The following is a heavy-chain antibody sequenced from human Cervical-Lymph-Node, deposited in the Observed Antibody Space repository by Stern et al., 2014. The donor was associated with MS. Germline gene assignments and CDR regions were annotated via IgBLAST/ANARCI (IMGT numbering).Heavy chain of an antibody. J-gene: IGHJ4*02. CDR3: ARIGDDDGDFRLCY. V-gene: IGHV4-31*03. CDR2: LYHTGST. Sequence: QLQLQESGPGLVKPSPTLSLTCTVSGGSISSGGYSWSWIRQPPGKGLEWVGYLYHTGSTYYNPSLKSRLDIYVDTTKHPFSLKVRSVTAADTAVYYCARIGDDDGDFRLCYWGQGTLVTVSS. CDR1: GGSISSGGYS. D-gene: IGHD4-17*01.